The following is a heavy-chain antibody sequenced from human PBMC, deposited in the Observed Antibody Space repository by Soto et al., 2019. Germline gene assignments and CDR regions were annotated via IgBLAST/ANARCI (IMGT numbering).Heavy chain of an antibody. V-gene: IGHV4-4*02. CDR1: GGAISRSYW. CDR3: GRTKDFFYGVDV. CDR2: IYYTERT. J-gene: IGHJ6*02. Sequence: QVQLQESGPGLAKPSGTLSLTCAVSGGAISRSYWWSWVRQPPGKGLEWIGEIYYTERTNYNPSLKSRLTISLDKSNNQVSLRLSSVTAADTATYYCGRTKDFFYGVDVWGQGTTVTVSS.